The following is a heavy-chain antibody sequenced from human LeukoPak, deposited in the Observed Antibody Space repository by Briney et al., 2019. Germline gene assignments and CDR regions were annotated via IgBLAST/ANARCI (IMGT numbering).Heavy chain of an antibody. Sequence: GGSLRLSCAASGFTFSSYAMSWVRQAPGKGLEWVSAICGSGGSTYYADSVKGRFTISRDNSKNTLYLQMNSLRAEDTAVYYCAKDRLNSGAFDIWGQGTMVTVSS. J-gene: IGHJ3*02. V-gene: IGHV3-23*01. CDR2: ICGSGGST. CDR3: AKDRLNSGAFDI. CDR1: GFTFSSYA. D-gene: IGHD1-14*01.